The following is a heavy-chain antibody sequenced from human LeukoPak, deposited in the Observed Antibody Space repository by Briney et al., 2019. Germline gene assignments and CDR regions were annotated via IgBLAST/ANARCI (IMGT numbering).Heavy chain of an antibody. CDR3: DHEAILGVASPYFDY. CDR2: IIPIFGTA. V-gene: IGHV1-69*06. D-gene: IGHD3-3*01. CDR1: GGTFSSYA. J-gene: IGHJ4*02. Sequence: GASVKVSCKASGGTFSSYAISWVRQAPGQGLEWMGGIIPIFGTANYAQKFQGRVTITADKSTSTAYMELSSLRSEDTAVYYCDHEAILGVASPYFDYWGQGTLVTVSS.